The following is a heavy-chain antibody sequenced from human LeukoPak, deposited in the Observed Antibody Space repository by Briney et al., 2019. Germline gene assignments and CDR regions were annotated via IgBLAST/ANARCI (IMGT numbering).Heavy chain of an antibody. V-gene: IGHV3-15*01. J-gene: IGHJ3*02. CDR1: GFTFSNAW. CDR3: TTDRGPHPI. CDR2: IKSKIDGGIT. Sequence: GGSLRLSCAASGFTFSNAWMSWVRQAPGKGLEWVGRIKSKIDGGITDYAAPVKGRSTISRDDSKNMLYLQMNSLKTEDTAVYYCTTDRGPHPIWGQGTMVTVSS.